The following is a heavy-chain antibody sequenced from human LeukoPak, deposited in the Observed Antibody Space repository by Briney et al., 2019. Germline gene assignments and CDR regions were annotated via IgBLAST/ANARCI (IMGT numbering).Heavy chain of an antibody. J-gene: IGHJ4*02. D-gene: IGHD6-19*01. CDR3: ARDSSGWSHGGYYFDS. CDR1: GFIFRSYS. V-gene: IGHV3-21*01. Sequence: PGGSQRLSCAASGFIFRSYSMNWVRQAPGKGLEWVSSISGSSSYIYWADSMKGRFTISRDNAKNSLYLQMNSLRVEDTAVYYCARDSSGWSHGGYYFDSWGQGTLVTVSS. CDR2: ISGSSSYI.